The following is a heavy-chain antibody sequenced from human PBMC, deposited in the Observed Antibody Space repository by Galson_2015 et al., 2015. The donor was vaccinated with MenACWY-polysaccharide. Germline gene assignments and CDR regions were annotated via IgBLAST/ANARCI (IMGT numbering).Heavy chain of an antibody. D-gene: IGHD5-18*01. CDR2: ISSSSRYT. J-gene: IGHJ4*02. Sequence: SLRLSCAASNFNLTDYYMGWIRQAPGKGLEWVSYISSSSRYTNYADSVKGRFAISRENAKNSVYLQMDSLRGEDTAIYYCARVSPRRGCSKGGDYWGQGILVTVSS. CDR1: NFNLTDYY. CDR3: ARVSPRRGCSKGGDY. V-gene: IGHV3-11*06.